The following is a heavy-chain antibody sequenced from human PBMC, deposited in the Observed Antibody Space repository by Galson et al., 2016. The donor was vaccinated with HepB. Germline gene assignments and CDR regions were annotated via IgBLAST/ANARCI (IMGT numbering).Heavy chain of an antibody. J-gene: IGHJ4*02. V-gene: IGHV3-30*18. CDR1: GFTFSSYG. CDR2: ISYDGSDK. Sequence: SLRLSCAAYGFTFSSYGMHWVRQAPGKGLEWVAVISYDGSDKYYADSVKGRFTISRDNSKNTLYLQMNGLRAEDTAVYYCAKSKGGVWSYYFDYWGQGTLVTVSS. CDR3: AKSKGGVWSYYFDY. D-gene: IGHD6-19*01.